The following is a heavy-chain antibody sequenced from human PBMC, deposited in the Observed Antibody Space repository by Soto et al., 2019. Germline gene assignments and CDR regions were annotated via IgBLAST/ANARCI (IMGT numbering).Heavy chain of an antibody. Sequence: SETLSLTCTVSGGPISSYYWSWIRQPPGKGLEWIGYIYYSGSTNYNPSLKSRVTISVDTSKNQFSLKLSSVIAADTAVYYCARSAYSSGWEVSYWGQGTLVTVSS. V-gene: IGHV4-59*01. D-gene: IGHD6-19*01. CDR3: ARSAYSSGWEVSY. CDR2: IYYSGST. CDR1: GGPISSYY. J-gene: IGHJ4*02.